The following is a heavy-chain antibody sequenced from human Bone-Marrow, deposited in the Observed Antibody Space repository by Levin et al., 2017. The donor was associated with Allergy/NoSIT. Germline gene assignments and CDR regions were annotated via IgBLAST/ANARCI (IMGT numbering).Heavy chain of an antibody. CDR2: ISGSGGST. D-gene: IGHD3-22*01. V-gene: IGHV3-23*01. Sequence: GGSLRLSCAASGFTFSSYAMSWVRQAPGKGLEWVSAISGSGGSTYYADSVKGRFTISRDNSKNTLYLQMNSLRAEDTAVYYCAKVNEPFPLLWYYYDSSPNDYWGQGTLVTVSS. CDR3: AKVNEPFPLLWYYYDSSPNDY. CDR1: GFTFSSYA. J-gene: IGHJ4*02.